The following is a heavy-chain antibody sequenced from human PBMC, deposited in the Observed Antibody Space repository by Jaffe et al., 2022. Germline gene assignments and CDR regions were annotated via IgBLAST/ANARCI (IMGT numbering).Heavy chain of an antibody. CDR2: TDNAETDT. J-gene: IGHJ4*02. CDR3: AKGGPYSTGYIDY. Sequence: EVQLVESGGGLVQPGGSLRLSCAASGFSINGYWMHWVRQAPGKGLVWLSNTDNAETDTTYAESVKGRFTISRDNAKNTLYLQMNSLRAEDTAVYYCAKGGPYSTGYIDYWGQGTLVTVSS. V-gene: IGHV3-74*01. CDR1: GFSINGYW. D-gene: IGHD6-19*01.